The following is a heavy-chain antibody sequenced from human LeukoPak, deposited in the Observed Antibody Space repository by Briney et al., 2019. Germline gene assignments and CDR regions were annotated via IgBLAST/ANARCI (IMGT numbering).Heavy chain of an antibody. CDR2: IRQDGSEK. Sequence: LEWVANIRQDGSEKYYVDSMRGRFTISRDNAKNSLYLQMSSLRAEDTAVYYCARSTAGLDYWGQGTLVTVSS. V-gene: IGHV3-7*01. D-gene: IGHD1-1*01. CDR3: ARSTAGLDY. J-gene: IGHJ4*02.